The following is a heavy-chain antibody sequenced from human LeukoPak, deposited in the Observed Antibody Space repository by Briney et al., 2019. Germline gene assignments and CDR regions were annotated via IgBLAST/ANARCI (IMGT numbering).Heavy chain of an antibody. J-gene: IGHJ4*02. CDR2: IKQDGSEK. CDR3: ARGLLMVYARGWDY. V-gene: IGHV3-7*01. CDR1: GFTFSSYW. Sequence: GGSLRLSCAASGFTFSSYWMSWVRQAPGKGLEWVANIKQDGSEKYYVDPVKGRFTISRDNAKDSLYLQMNSLRAEDTAVYYCARGLLMVYARGWDYWGQGTLVTVSS. D-gene: IGHD2-8*01.